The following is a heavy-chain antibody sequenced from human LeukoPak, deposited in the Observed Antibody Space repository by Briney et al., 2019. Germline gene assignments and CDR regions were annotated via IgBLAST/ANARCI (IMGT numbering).Heavy chain of an antibody. V-gene: IGHV3-33*01. J-gene: IGHJ4*02. CDR1: GFTFSSYG. D-gene: IGHD3-9*01. Sequence: PGGSLRLSCAASGFTFSSYGMHWVRQAPGKGLEWVAVIWYDGSNKYYADSVKGRFTISRDNSKNTLYLQMNSLRAEDTAVYYCARGTAYYDILTGYAYSDYWGQGTLVTVSS. CDR2: IWYDGSNK. CDR3: ARGTAYYDILTGYAYSDY.